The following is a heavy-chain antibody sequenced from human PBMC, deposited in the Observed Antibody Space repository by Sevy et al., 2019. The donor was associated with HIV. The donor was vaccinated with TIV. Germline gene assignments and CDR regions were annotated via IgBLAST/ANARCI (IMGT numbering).Heavy chain of an antibody. CDR3: AIIFWSGYNSGMDV. Sequence: GGSLRLSCAASGFTFSSYSMNWVRQAPGKGLEWVSYISSSSSTIYYADSVKGRFTISRDNAKNSLYLQMNSLRAEDTAVYYCAIIFWSGYNSGMDVWGQGTTVTVSS. CDR2: ISSSSSTI. J-gene: IGHJ6*02. V-gene: IGHV3-48*01. D-gene: IGHD3-3*01. CDR1: GFTFSSYS.